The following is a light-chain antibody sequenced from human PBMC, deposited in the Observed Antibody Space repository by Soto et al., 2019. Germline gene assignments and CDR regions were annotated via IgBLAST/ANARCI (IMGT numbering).Light chain of an antibody. V-gene: IGLV2-14*01. CDR2: DVS. Sequence: QSALTQSASVSGSPGQSITLSCTGTSRDVGRYNYVSWYQQHPGKAPKLIIYDVSNRPSGVSTRFSGSKSGNTASLTISGLQAEDEADYSCSSYTSTNSWVFGGGTKLTVL. J-gene: IGLJ3*02. CDR1: SRDVGRYNY. CDR3: SSYTSTNSWV.